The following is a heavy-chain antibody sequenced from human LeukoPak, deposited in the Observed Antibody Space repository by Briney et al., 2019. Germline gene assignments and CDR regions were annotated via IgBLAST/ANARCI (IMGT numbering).Heavy chain of an antibody. Sequence: ASVKVSCKTSGYTFTGYYMHWVRQAPGQGLEWMGWITPNSGGASYAQTFQGRVTMTRDTSISTAYMELSGLRSDDMAVYYCARGGAAADYFDYWGQGTLVTVSS. V-gene: IGHV1-2*02. J-gene: IGHJ4*02. CDR3: ARGGAAADYFDY. CDR1: GYTFTGYY. D-gene: IGHD6-13*01. CDR2: ITPNSGGA.